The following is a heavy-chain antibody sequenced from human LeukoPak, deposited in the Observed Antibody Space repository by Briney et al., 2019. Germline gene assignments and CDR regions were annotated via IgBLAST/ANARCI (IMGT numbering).Heavy chain of an antibody. CDR2: IYSGGST. D-gene: IGHD6-13*01. Sequence: PGGSLRLSCAASGFTFSNYAMSWVRQAPGKGLEWVSVIYSGGSTYYADSVKGRFTISRDNSKNTLYLQMNSLRAEDTAVYYCARGAGSLDYWGQGTLVTVSS. CDR1: GFTFSNYA. V-gene: IGHV3-66*01. J-gene: IGHJ4*02. CDR3: ARGAGSLDY.